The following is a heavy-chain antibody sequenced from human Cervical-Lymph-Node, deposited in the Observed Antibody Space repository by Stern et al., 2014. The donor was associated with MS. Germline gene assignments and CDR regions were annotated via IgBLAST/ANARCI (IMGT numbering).Heavy chain of an antibody. V-gene: IGHV1-69*01. J-gene: IGHJ6*02. CDR2: IIPIFGTG. D-gene: IGHD5-18*01. Sequence: QLVQSGAEVKKPGSSVKVSCKASGGTFSSYAISWVRQAPGQGLEWMGGIIPIFGTGNYAQKFQGRVTITADESTSTAYMELSSLRSEDTAVYYCARDKRGYSYGPYYYYYGMDVWGQGTTVTVSS. CDR1: GGTFSSYA. CDR3: ARDKRGYSYGPYYYYYGMDV.